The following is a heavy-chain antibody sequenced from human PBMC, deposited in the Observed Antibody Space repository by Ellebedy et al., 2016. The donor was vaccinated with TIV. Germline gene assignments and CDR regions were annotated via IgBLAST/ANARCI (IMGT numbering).Heavy chain of an antibody. J-gene: IGHJ1*01. CDR1: GFTFSSYA. CDR3: ARAFPLRGAGTQDNPTAEYFQY. CDR2: ISSNGGST. V-gene: IGHV3-64*04. Sequence: GESLKISCSASGFTFSSYAVHWVRQAPGKGLEYVSAISSNGGSTYYADSVKGRFTISRDNSKNTLYLQMNSLRAEDTAVYYCARAFPLRGAGTQDNPTAEYFQYWGQGTLVTVYS. D-gene: IGHD3-10*01.